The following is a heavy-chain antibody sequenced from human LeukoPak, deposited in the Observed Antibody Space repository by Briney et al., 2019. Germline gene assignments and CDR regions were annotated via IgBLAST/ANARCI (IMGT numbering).Heavy chain of an antibody. CDR2: TSTSSSFI. J-gene: IGHJ6*03. V-gene: IGHV3-21*01. CDR3: ARNYDFWSSPQGYMDV. D-gene: IGHD3/OR15-3a*01. Sequence: GGSLRLSCAASGFTFSRHNMKWVRQTPGKGLEWVSSTSTSSSFIYYADSVKGRFTISRDNARNSLYLEMNSLRAEDTAIYYCARNYDFWSSPQGYMDVWGKGTTVIVSS. CDR1: GFTFSRHN.